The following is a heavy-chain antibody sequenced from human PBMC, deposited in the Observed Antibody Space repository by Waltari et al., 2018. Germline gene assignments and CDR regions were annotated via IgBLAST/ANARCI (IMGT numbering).Heavy chain of an antibody. V-gene: IGHV4-61*02. CDR2: FYSSGYI. CDR3: AREVTKVELGRRLPHFFDS. CDR1: GDSITSNSFD. D-gene: IGHD7-27*01. J-gene: IGHJ4*02. Sequence: QVQLQESGPGLVKPSQTLSLTCTVAGDSITSNSFDWHWVRQPAGKGLEWIGRFYSSGYINYNPSLKSRVTISRDTSKKQFFLKLTSVTAADTAFYYCAREVTKVELGRRLPHFFDSWGQGTLVTVSS.